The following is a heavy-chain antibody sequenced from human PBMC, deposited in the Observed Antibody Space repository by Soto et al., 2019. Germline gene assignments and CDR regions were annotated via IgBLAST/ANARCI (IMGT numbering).Heavy chain of an antibody. J-gene: IGHJ4*02. CDR1: GGSISSNF. V-gene: IGHV4-59*08. Sequence: PSETLSLTCTVSGGSISSNFWSWIRQPPGKGLEWIGYIYYSGSTIYNPSLRSRLTISVDTSKNQFSLRLSSVTAADTAVYYCARHYCSGGNCNYFDYWGQGTLVTVSS. D-gene: IGHD2-15*01. CDR2: IYYSGST. CDR3: ARHYCSGGNCNYFDY.